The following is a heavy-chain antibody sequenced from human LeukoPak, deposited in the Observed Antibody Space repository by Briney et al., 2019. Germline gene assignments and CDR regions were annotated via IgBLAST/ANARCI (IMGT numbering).Heavy chain of an antibody. CDR1: EFTFSSYW. D-gene: IGHD3-10*01. CDR2: IKHDESQK. J-gene: IGHJ3*02. V-gene: IGHV3-7*05. CDR3: ARDGMGGIKAFDM. Sequence: GGSLRLSCAASEFTFSSYWMSWVRQAPGKGPEWVANIKHDESQKYYVGSVKGRFTISRDNAKNSLYLQMNSLRVEDTAVYYCARDGMGGIKAFDMWGQGTMVTVSS.